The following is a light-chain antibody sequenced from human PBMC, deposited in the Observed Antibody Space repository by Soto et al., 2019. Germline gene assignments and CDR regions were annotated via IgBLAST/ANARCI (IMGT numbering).Light chain of an antibody. CDR1: QSVSSIY. J-gene: IGKJ1*01. CDR2: GAS. V-gene: IGKV3-20*01. CDR3: QQYGIPPTT. Sequence: VLKHSPATLSLHPKERATLSCTSSQSVSSIYLAWYQQKPGQAPRLLIYGASSRATGIPDRFSGSGSGTDFTLTIISFEAEDFAVYYCQQYGIPPTTFGQGTSLDIK.